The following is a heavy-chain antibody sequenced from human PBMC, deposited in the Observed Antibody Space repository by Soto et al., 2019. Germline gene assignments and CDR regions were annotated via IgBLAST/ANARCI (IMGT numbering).Heavy chain of an antibody. D-gene: IGHD1-1*01. CDR2: ISSSGGTI. Sequence: GGSLRLSCAASGFTFSSYEINWVRQAPGKGLEWVSYISSSGGTIYYADSVKGRFTISRDNAKNSQYLQMNSLRAEDTAVYYCARSFAGKGYYYYGMDVWGQGTTVTVSS. CDR3: ARSFAGKGYYYYGMDV. J-gene: IGHJ6*02. V-gene: IGHV3-48*03. CDR1: GFTFSSYE.